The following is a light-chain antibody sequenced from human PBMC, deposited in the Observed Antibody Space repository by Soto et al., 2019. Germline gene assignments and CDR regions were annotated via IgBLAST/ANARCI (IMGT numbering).Light chain of an antibody. J-gene: IGKJ1*01. V-gene: IGKV1-5*01. Sequence: DIQMTQSPSTLSASVGDRVTITCRASQSISSWLAWYQQKPGKAPKLLIYDASSLESGVPSRFSGSGSATEFTLTISSLQPEDVATYSCQQYYISWSFGQGTKVDIK. CDR1: QSISSW. CDR3: QQYYISWS. CDR2: DAS.